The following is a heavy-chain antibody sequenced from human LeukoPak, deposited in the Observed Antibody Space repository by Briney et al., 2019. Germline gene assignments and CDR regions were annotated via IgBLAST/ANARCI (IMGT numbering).Heavy chain of an antibody. V-gene: IGHV4-59*01. CDR2: IFDIGSI. D-gene: IGHD5-12*01. CDR1: GGSISDDS. Sequence: SKTLSLTCTVSGGSISDDSWTWIRQPPGKGLDWIGSIFDIGSITYNPSLRSRLTISVETSKNQISLKLSSVTAADTAVYFCARAASGDRYSGYAKDRYYFDRWGQGTLVTVSS. J-gene: IGHJ4*02. CDR3: ARAASGDRYSGYAKDRYYFDR.